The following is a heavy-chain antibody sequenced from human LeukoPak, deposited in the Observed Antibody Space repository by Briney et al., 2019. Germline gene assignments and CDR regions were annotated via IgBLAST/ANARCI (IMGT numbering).Heavy chain of an antibody. D-gene: IGHD3-3*01. J-gene: IGHJ4*02. Sequence: AAIKVSYQVSGHRLSEVSMQWVRQAPGKGLECLGGFDPEEAKTVYAQKFQGRVTMTEDSSTDTAYLELTSLRSDDTAVYYCATRSGDFWSGFVYWGQG. CDR1: GHRLSEVS. V-gene: IGHV1-24*01. CDR2: FDPEEAKT. CDR3: ATRSGDFWSGFVY.